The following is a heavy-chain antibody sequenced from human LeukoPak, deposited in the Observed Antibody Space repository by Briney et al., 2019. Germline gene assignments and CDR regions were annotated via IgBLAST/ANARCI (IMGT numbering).Heavy chain of an antibody. Sequence: SQTLSLTCTVSGGSISSGDYYWSWIRQPPGKGLEWIGYIYYSGSTYYNPSLKSRVTISVDTSKNQFSLKLSSETAADTAVYYCARQYGSGSYYNWFDPWGQGTLVTVSS. CDR2: IYYSGST. V-gene: IGHV4-30-4*01. J-gene: IGHJ5*02. CDR3: ARQYGSGSYYNWFDP. D-gene: IGHD3-10*01. CDR1: GGSISSGDYY.